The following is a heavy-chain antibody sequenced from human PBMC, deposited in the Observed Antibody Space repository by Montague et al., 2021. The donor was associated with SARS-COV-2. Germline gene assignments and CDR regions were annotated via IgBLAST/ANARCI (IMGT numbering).Heavy chain of an antibody. V-gene: IGHV6-1*01. D-gene: IGHD3-10*01. J-gene: IGHJ4*02. CDR3: ARHSYRTFDF. CDR2: YKRNN. Sequence: YKRNNEYADSVKGRITINPDTPKNQFSLHLTSVTPEDTAVYYCARHSYRTFDFWGQGTLVTVSS.